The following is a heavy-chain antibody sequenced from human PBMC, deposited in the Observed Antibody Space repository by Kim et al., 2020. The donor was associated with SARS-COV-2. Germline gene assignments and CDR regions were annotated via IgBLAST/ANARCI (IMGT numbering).Heavy chain of an antibody. J-gene: IGHJ3*02. D-gene: IGHD3-22*01. CDR2: ITSKAYGGTT. V-gene: IGHV3-49*03. CDR3: TRTLSYYYDSSVYYYDGSAVDI. Sequence: GGSLRLSCTTSGFTFGDYALSWFRQAPGKGLEWVSFITSKAYGGTTEYAASVKGRFTFSRDDSKSIAYLQMNSLKTEDTAVYYCTRTLSYYYDSSVYYYDGSAVDIWGQGTMVTVSS. CDR1: GFTFGDYA.